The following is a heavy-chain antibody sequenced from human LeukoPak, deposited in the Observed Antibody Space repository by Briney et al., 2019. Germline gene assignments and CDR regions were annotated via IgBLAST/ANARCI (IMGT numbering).Heavy chain of an antibody. J-gene: IGHJ6*03. CDR2: ISRSGSTK. CDR1: GFTFSDYN. V-gene: IGHV3-11*04. Sequence: GGSLRLSCAASGFTFSDYNMRWIRQAPGKGLEWVSSISRSGSTKYYADSVKGRFTISRDNAKNSLFLQMNSLRTEDTAVYYCARGSRAIVATKFARGRYMDVWGKGTTVTVSS. CDR3: ARGSRAIVATKFARGRYMDV. D-gene: IGHD5-12*01.